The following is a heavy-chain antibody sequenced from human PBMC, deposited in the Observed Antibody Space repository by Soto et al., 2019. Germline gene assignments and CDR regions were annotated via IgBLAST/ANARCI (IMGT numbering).Heavy chain of an antibody. CDR3: ARDGGHGGWNPNWFDP. CDR2: IYVSGAT. Sequence: QVQLQESGPGLVKPSETLSLICSVSGASITTKHWNWIRQPAGKGLEWLGRIYVSGATSYNPSLKSRLTMSVDPSKNQFSLKLKSVTAADTAVYYFARDGGHGGWNPNWFDPWGQGILVTVSS. CDR1: GASITTKH. D-gene: IGHD6-19*01. J-gene: IGHJ5*02. V-gene: IGHV4-4*07.